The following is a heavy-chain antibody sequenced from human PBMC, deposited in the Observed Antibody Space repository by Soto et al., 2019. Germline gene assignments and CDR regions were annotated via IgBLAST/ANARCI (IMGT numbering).Heavy chain of an antibody. V-gene: IGHV1-3*01. CDR2: INPDNGNT. CDR1: GYTFTRYT. J-gene: IGHJ5*02. CDR3: ARGIATGQLDP. Sequence: ASVKVSCKASGYTFTRYTMNWVRQAPGQRLEWMGWINPDNGNTKSSQKFQDRVIITRDTSASTAYMDLSSLRSEDAAVYYCARGIATGQLDPWGQGTLVTVSS. D-gene: IGHD2-15*01.